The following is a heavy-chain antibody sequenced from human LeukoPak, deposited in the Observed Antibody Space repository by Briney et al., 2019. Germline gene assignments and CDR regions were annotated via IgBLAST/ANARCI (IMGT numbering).Heavy chain of an antibody. CDR2: ISLSGVT. D-gene: IGHD1-26*01. V-gene: IGHV4-4*02. CDR3: SKESGASSPFGY. J-gene: IGHJ4*02. Sequence: SSGTLSLTCGVSGGSISSTNWWSWVRQPPGQGLEWIGEISLSGVTNYNPSLKSRVTMSLDRSKNHLSLTLTSVTAADTAVYYCSKESGASSPFGYWGQGTLVTVSS. CDR1: GGSISSTNW.